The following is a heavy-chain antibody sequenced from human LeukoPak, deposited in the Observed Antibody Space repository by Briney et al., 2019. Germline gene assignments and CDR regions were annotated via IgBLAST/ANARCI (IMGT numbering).Heavy chain of an antibody. CDR1: GFIFSDHY. CDR2: IRNKANSYTT. Sequence: PGGSLRLSCGASGFIFSDHYMDWVRQAPGKGLEWVGRIRNKANSYTTEYAASVRGRFTISRDDSKNSLYLQMNSLKTEDTAVYYCGRGRYSGSYFDYWGQGTLVTVSS. CDR3: GRGRYSGSYFDY. V-gene: IGHV3-72*01. D-gene: IGHD1-26*01. J-gene: IGHJ4*02.